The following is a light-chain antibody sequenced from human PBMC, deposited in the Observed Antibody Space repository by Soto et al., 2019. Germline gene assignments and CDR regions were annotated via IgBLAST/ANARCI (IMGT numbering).Light chain of an antibody. CDR3: GTWDSSLSAVV. V-gene: IGLV1-51*02. Sequence: QSVLTQAPSVSAAPGQKVTISCSGSSSNIGNNYVSWYQQLPGTAPKLLIYKNNKRPSGIPDRFSGSKSGTSATLGITGLQSGDEADYYCGTWDSSLSAVVFGGGTKLTVL. J-gene: IGLJ2*01. CDR1: SSNIGNNY. CDR2: KNN.